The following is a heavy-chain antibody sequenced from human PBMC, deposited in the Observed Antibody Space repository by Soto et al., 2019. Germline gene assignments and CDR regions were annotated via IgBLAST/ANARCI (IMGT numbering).Heavy chain of an antibody. Sequence: QVQLVQSGAEVKRPGASVKVSCKASGYTFTTYYMHWVRQAPGQGLEWLGIINPNGGSTTYAHKVPGGVTMTRDTSRTTVYSELSSLRSEDTAVYYWARAGYCSGGTCFHGNCDYWGQGTRVTVS. D-gene: IGHD2-15*01. CDR2: INPNGGST. CDR1: GYTFTTYY. V-gene: IGHV1-46*01. CDR3: ARAGYCSGGTCFHGNCDY. J-gene: IGHJ4*02.